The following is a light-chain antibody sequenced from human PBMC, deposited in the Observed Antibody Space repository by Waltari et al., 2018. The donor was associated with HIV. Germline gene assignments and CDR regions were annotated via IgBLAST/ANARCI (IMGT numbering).Light chain of an antibody. CDR1: GGSITSNS. J-gene: IGLJ3*02. Sequence: NFMLTQPHPVSESPWKTVTISCTRPGGSITSNSAQWYQRRPGGSPTTVIYEDDQRPSGVPGRFSGSIDSSSNSASLTISGLKPEDEADYYCQSSDRNNQVFGGGTKLTVL. V-gene: IGLV6-57*01. CDR3: QSSDRNNQV. CDR2: EDD.